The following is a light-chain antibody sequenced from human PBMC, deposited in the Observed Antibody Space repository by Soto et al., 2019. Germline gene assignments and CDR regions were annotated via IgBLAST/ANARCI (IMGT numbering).Light chain of an antibody. V-gene: IGKV1-5*03. CDR3: QQYHTWWT. J-gene: IGKJ1*01. CDR1: QSIKNW. Sequence: DIQMTQSPSTLSASVGDRVTITCRASQSIKNWLAWYQQKPGKAPQLLIYKASSLKNGVPPRFSGGGSGAEFTLTISSLQPDDFATYYCQQYHTWWTFGQGTKVEIK. CDR2: KAS.